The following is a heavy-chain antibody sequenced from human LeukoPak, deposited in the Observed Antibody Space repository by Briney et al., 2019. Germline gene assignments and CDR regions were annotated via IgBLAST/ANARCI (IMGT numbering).Heavy chain of an antibody. CDR3: AREVYYYDSSGYQTLFDY. CDR1: GGSFSGYY. V-gene: IGHV4-34*01. D-gene: IGHD3-22*01. CDR2: INHSGST. J-gene: IGHJ4*02. Sequence: SETLSLTCAVYGGSFSGYYWSWIRQPPGKGLEWIGEINHSGSTNYNPSLKSRVTISVDTSKNQFSLKLSSVTAADTAVYYCAREVYYYDSSGYQTLFDYWGQGTLVTVSS.